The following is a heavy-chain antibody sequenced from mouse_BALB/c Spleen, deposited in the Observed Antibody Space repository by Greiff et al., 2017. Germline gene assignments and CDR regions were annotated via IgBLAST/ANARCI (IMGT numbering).Heavy chain of an antibody. CDR1: GYAFSSSW. J-gene: IGHJ3*01. Sequence: QVQLKQSGPELVKPGASVKISCKASGYAFSSSWMNWVKQRPGQGLEWIGRIYPGDGDTNYNGKFKGKATLTADKSSSTAYMQLSSLTSVDSAVYFCARVYGSSFAYWGQGTLVTVSA. CDR3: ARVYGSSFAY. CDR2: IYPGDGDT. V-gene: IGHV1-82*01. D-gene: IGHD1-1*01.